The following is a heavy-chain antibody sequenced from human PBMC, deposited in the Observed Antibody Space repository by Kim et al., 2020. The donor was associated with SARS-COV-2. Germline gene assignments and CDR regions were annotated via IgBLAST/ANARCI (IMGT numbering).Heavy chain of an antibody. CDR2: INTNTGNP. J-gene: IGHJ4*02. CDR1: GYTFTRYA. Sequence: ASVKVSCKASGYTFTRYAMNWVRQAPGQGLEWMGWINTNTGNPMYAQGFTGRFVFSLDTSVSTAYLRISSLKAEDTAVYYCARVRQAVLAAAHDYWGQGTLVTVSS. V-gene: IGHV7-4-1*02. CDR3: ARVRQAVLAAAHDY. D-gene: IGHD2-2*01.